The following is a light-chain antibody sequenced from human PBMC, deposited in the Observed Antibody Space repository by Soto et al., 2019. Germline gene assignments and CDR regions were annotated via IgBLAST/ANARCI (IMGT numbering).Light chain of an antibody. CDR1: SSDVGGHNY. CDR2: SVS. Sequence: QSALTQPRSVSGSPGQSVTMSCTGTSSDVGGHNYVSWYQQYPGKAPKLLLSSVSKRPSGVPDRFSGSKSGNTASLTISGLQAEDEADYYCCSYAGSYTYVFGTGTKATVL. V-gene: IGLV2-11*01. CDR3: CSYAGSYTYV. J-gene: IGLJ1*01.